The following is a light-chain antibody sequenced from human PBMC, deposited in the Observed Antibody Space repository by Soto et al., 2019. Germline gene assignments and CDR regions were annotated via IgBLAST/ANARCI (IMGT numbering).Light chain of an antibody. Sequence: EIVMTQSPATLSLSPRERVTLSCRASQSVSNNLAWYQQKPGQAPRLLIYGASTRATGIPARFSGSGSGTEFTLTISSLQSEDFAIYYCQHYHNWPPWTFGQGTKVEIK. CDR1: QSVSNN. CDR2: GAS. V-gene: IGKV3-15*01. CDR3: QHYHNWPPWT. J-gene: IGKJ1*01.